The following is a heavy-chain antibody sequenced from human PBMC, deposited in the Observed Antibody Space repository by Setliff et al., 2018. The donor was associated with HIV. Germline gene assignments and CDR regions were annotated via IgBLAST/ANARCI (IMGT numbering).Heavy chain of an antibody. Sequence: SVKVSCKASGGTFNTYVISWLRQAPGQGLEWMGGIIPILGVANYAQKSQGRLTITADKSTNTAYMELSSLKSDDTAVYYCARGPEEGDCSGGSCYGNFDPWGQETLVTVSS. J-gene: IGHJ5*02. CDR2: IIPILGVA. CDR1: GGTFNTYV. V-gene: IGHV1-69*10. D-gene: IGHD2-15*01. CDR3: ARGPEEGDCSGGSCYGNFDP.